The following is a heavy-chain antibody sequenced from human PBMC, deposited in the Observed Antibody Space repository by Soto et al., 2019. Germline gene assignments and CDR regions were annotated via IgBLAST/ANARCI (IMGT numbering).Heavy chain of an antibody. CDR1: GFTFSSYS. Sequence: GGSLRLSCAASGFTFSSYSMNWVRQAPGKGLEWVSSISSSSSYIYYADSVKGRFTISRDNAKNSLYLQMNSLRAEDTAVYYCARDEVVRIAVAGTIDYWGQGTLVTVSS. D-gene: IGHD6-19*01. CDR3: ARDEVVRIAVAGTIDY. J-gene: IGHJ4*02. CDR2: ISSSSSYI. V-gene: IGHV3-21*01.